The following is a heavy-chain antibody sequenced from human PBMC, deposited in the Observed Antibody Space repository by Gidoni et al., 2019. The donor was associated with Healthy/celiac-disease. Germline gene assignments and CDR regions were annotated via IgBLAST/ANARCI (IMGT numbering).Heavy chain of an antibody. V-gene: IGHV3-23*01. J-gene: IGHJ4*02. D-gene: IGHD3-10*01. CDR1: GFPFSSYA. CDR3: AKDLREVRGVIRADFDY. CDR2: IIVRGGST. Sequence: EVQLLESGGGLVQPGGSLRLSCAASGFPFSSYAMSWVRQAPGKGLEWVSAIIVRGGSTYYADSVKGRFTISRDNSKNTLYLQMNSLRAEDTAVYYCAKDLREVRGVIRADFDYWGQGTLVTVSS.